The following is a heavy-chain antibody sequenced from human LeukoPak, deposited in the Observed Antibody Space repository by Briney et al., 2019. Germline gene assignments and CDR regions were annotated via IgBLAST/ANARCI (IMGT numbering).Heavy chain of an antibody. CDR1: GFAVSSNH. J-gene: IGHJ1*01. CDR2: IFNGGST. CDR3: TTSIVGLTYDGHFQH. V-gene: IGHV3-53*01. Sequence: GGSLRLSCAASGFAVSSNHMNWVRQAPGKGLEWVSVIFNGGSTYYADSVKGRFTISRDNSKNTLYLQMNSLRAEDTAVYYCTTSIVGLTYDGHFQHWGQGTLVTVSS. D-gene: IGHD1-26*01.